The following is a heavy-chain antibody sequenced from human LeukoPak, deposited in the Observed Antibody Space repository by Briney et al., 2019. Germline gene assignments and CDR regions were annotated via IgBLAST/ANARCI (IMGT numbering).Heavy chain of an antibody. CDR2: ISSSSKTI. V-gene: IGHV3-48*02. J-gene: IGHJ4*02. Sequence: PGGSLRLSCAASGFIFSSYNMNWVRQAPGKGLEWVSYISSSSKTIYYADSVKGRFTISRDNAKNSQYLQMNSLRDEDTAVYYCARASPYHYDSSDYFDYWGQGTLVIVSS. CDR3: ARASPYHYDSSDYFDY. CDR1: GFIFSSYN. D-gene: IGHD3-22*01.